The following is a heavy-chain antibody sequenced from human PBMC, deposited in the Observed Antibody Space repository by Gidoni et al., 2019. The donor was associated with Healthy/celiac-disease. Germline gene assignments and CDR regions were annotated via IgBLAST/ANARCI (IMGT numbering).Heavy chain of an antibody. Sequence: QVQPVQSGAEVKKPGYSVKVSCKASGGPFSSYALSWVRQAPGQGLEWMGGIIPIFGTANYAQKLQGRVTITADESTSTAYMELSSLRSEDTAVYYCARDRFPSSAADSLGYGDPPSHYGMDVWGQGTTVTVSS. CDR2: IIPIFGTA. CDR3: ARDRFPSSAADSLGYGDPPSHYGMDV. J-gene: IGHJ6*02. CDR1: GGPFSSYA. D-gene: IGHD4-17*01. V-gene: IGHV1-69*01.